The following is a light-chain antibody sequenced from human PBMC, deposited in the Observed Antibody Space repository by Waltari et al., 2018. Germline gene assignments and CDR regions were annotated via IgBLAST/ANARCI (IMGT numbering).Light chain of an antibody. CDR2: GAS. Sequence: EIVLTPSPGTLSLSPGERATLPCRASPSVSSSYLAWYQHKPGQAPRLVIYGASSRAAGIPDRFSGSGSGTDFTLTISRLEPEDFAVYYCQQYGTSPPLTFGGGTKVEIK. J-gene: IGKJ4*01. CDR1: PSVSSSY. V-gene: IGKV3-20*01. CDR3: QQYGTSPPLT.